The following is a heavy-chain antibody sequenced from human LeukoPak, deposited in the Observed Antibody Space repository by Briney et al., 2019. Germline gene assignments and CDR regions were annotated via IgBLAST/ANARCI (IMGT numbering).Heavy chain of an antibody. J-gene: IGHJ4*02. D-gene: IGHD6-13*01. CDR3: AKVTAAYFDY. Sequence: GGSLRLPCAATGFTFSSYAMSWVRQAPGKGLEWVSAISGSGGSTYYADSVKGRFTISRDNSKNTLYLQMNSLRAEDTAVYYCAKVTAAYFDYWGQGTLVTVSS. V-gene: IGHV3-23*01. CDR1: GFTFSSYA. CDR2: ISGSGGST.